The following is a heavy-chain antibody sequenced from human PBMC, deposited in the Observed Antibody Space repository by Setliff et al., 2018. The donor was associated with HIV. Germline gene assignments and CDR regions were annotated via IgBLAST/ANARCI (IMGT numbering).Heavy chain of an antibody. CDR1: GFTFTSYE. D-gene: IGHD2-15*01. Sequence: PGESLKISCVASGFTFTSYEFNWVRQAPGKGLEWVSTLYSGGGVSYYGDSVKGRFTISSDDGPVYLQLNSLRAENTALYYCARAAVVGRPLYYFDSWGQGTLVTVSS. CDR2: LYSGGGVS. J-gene: IGHJ4*02. CDR3: ARAAVVGRPLYYFDS. V-gene: IGHV3-23*03.